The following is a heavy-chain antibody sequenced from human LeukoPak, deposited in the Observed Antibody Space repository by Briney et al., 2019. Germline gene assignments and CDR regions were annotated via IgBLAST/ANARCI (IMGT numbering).Heavy chain of an antibody. V-gene: IGHV3-74*01. CDR3: ARAYSSSSGSGY. Sequence: GGSLRLSCAASGFTFSNAWMHWVRQAPGKGLVWVSRINSDGSSTSYADSVKGRFTISRDNAKNTLYLQMNSLRAEDTAVYYCARAYSSSSGSGYWGQGTLVTVSS. CDR1: GFTFSNAW. D-gene: IGHD6-6*01. CDR2: INSDGSST. J-gene: IGHJ4*02.